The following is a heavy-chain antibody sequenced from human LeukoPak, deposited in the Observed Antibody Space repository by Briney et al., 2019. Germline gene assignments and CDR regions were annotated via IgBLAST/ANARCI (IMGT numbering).Heavy chain of an antibody. CDR3: ARHILWFGELLWNAFDI. CDR2: IYYSGST. Sequence: PSETLSLTCTVSGGSISSSSYYWGWIRQPPGKGLEWIGGIYYSGSTYYNPSRKSRVTISVDTSKNQFSLKLSSVTAADTAVYYCARHILWFGELLWNAFDIWGQGTMVTVSS. V-gene: IGHV4-39*01. J-gene: IGHJ3*02. CDR1: GGSISSSSYY. D-gene: IGHD3-10*01.